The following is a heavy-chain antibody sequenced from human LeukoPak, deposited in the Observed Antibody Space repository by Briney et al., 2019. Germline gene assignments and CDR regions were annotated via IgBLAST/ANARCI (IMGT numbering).Heavy chain of an antibody. CDR2: MNPNSGNT. Sequence: ASVKVSCKASGYTFTSYDINWVRQATGQGLEWMGWMNPNSGNTGYAQKFQGRVTMTRNTPISTAYMELSSLRSEDTAVYYCARSRSLAYCGGDCYFDFDYWGQGTLVTVSS. CDR3: ARSRSLAYCGGDCYFDFDY. V-gene: IGHV1-8*01. D-gene: IGHD2-21*02. J-gene: IGHJ4*02. CDR1: GYTFTSYD.